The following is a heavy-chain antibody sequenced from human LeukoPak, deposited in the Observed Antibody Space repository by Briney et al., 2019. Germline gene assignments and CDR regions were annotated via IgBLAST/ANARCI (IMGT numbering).Heavy chain of an antibody. J-gene: IGHJ4*02. V-gene: IGHV3-30-3*01. D-gene: IGHD6-19*01. CDR1: GFTFSSYA. CDR2: ISYDGSNK. Sequence: PGGSLRLSCAASGFTFSSYAMHWVRQAPGKGLEWVAVISYDGSNKYYADSVKGRFTISRDNSKNTLYLQMNSLRAEDTAVYYCARALKVAGREGYYFDYWGQGTLVTVSS. CDR3: ARALKVAGREGYYFDY.